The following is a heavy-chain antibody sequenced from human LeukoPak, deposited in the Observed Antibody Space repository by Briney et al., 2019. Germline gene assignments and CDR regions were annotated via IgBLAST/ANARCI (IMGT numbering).Heavy chain of an antibody. CDR2: IKQDGSEK. V-gene: IGHV3-7*01. CDR1: GFTFSSYW. CDR3: ARDLEMATMLN. J-gene: IGHJ4*02. D-gene: IGHD5-24*01. Sequence: GGSLRLSCAASGFTFSSYWMSWVRQAPGKGLEWVANIKQDGSEKYYVDSVKGRFTISKDNAKNSLYLQMNSLRAEDTAVYYCARDLEMATMLNWGQGTLVTVSS.